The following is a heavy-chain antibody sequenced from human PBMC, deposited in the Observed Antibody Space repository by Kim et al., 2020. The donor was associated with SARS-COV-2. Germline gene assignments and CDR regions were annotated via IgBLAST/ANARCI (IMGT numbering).Heavy chain of an antibody. CDR3: ATGQLFWSGYYFWFDP. CDR2: FDPEDGET. D-gene: IGHD3-3*01. V-gene: IGHV1-24*01. J-gene: IGHJ5*02. Sequence: ASVKVSCKVSGYTLTELSMHWVRQAPGKGLEWMGGFDPEDGETIYAQKFQGRVTMTEDTSTDTAYMELSSLRSEDTAVYYCATGQLFWSGYYFWFDPWGQGTLVTVSS. CDR1: GYTLTELS.